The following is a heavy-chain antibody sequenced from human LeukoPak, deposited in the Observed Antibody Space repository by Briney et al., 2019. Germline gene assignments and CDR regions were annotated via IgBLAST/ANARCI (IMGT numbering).Heavy chain of an antibody. J-gene: IGHJ4*02. D-gene: IGHD5-18*01. CDR2: INPSGGST. Sequence: ASVKVSCKASGYAFTSYYMHWVRQAPGQGLEWMEIINPSGGSTSYAQKFQGRVTMTRDTSTSTVYMELSSLRSEDTAVYYCARDLYSYGYGDDYWGQGTLVTVSS. V-gene: IGHV1-46*01. CDR1: GYAFTSYY. CDR3: ARDLYSYGYGDDY.